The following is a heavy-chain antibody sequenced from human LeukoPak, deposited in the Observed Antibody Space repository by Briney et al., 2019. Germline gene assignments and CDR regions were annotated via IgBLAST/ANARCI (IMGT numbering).Heavy chain of an antibody. CDR3: ARGHILTGYYRVVAFDI. V-gene: IGHV4-34*01. Sequence: PSETLSLTCAVYGGSFSGYYWSWIRQPPGKGLEWIGEINHSGSTNYNPSLKSRVTISVDTSKNQFSLKLSSVTAADTAVYYCARGHILTGYYRVVAFDIWGQGTMVTVSS. CDR1: GGSFSGYY. D-gene: IGHD3-9*01. CDR2: INHSGST. J-gene: IGHJ3*02.